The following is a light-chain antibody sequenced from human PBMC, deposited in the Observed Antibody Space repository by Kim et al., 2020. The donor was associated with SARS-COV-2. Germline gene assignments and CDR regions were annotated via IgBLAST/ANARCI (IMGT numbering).Light chain of an antibody. Sequence: EIVLTQSPGTLSLSPGERATLSSRASQRVSSSHLAWYQQKPGQAPRLLINGASSRATGITDRFSGSGSGTDFTLTISRLEPEDFAVYYCQQYGSPPYTFGQGTKLEI. J-gene: IGKJ2*01. CDR2: GAS. CDR1: QRVSSSH. V-gene: IGKV3-20*01. CDR3: QQYGSPPYT.